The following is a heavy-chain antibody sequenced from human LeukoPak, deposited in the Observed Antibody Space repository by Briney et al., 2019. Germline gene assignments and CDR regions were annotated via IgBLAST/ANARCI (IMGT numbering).Heavy chain of an antibody. D-gene: IGHD2-2*01. J-gene: IGHJ4*02. CDR2: MFDTVST. Sequence: SETLSLTCTVSGASTASHYWTWLRQPSGKELEWIAYMFDTVSTKSNPSLKSRVTISVDTSKNQFSLKLSSVTAADTALYYCARGVGVPAATKTPFDYWGQGTLVTVSS. CDR3: ARGVGVPAATKTPFDY. V-gene: IGHV4-59*11. CDR1: GASTASHY.